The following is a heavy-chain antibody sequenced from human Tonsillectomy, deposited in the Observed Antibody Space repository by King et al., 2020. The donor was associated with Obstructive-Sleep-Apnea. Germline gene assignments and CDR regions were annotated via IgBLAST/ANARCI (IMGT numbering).Heavy chain of an antibody. CDR2: IYYSGST. J-gene: IGHJ5*02. V-gene: IGHV4-31*03. D-gene: IGHD3-10*01. Sequence: VQLQESGPGLVRPSQTLSLTCRVSGGSISSGGYYWSWIRQHPGKGLEWIGYIYYSGSTNYNPSLKSRVTISVDTSKNQFSLKLSFVTAADTAVYYCARGGSSRWFDPWGQGTLVTVSS. CDR1: GGSISSGGYY. CDR3: ARGGSSRWFDP.